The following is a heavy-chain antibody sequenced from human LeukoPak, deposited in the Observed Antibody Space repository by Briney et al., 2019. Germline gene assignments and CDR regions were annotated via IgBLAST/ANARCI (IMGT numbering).Heavy chain of an antibody. CDR2: IIRRIDGGTT. D-gene: IGHD5/OR15-5a*01. CDR1: GFTLSNAW. J-gene: IGHJ4*02. CDR3: ASIAVSSNY. Sequence: GGSLRLSCAASGFTLSNAWMHWVRQAPGKGPEWVGRIIRRIDGGTTDYAAPVEGRLTISRDDSKNTLYLQMNSLKTEDTAVYYCASIAVSSNYWGQGTLVTVSS. V-gene: IGHV3-15*07.